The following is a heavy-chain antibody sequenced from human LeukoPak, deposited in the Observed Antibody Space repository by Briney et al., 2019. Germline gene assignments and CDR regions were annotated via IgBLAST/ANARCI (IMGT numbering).Heavy chain of an antibody. J-gene: IGHJ6*02. V-gene: IGHV3-30-3*01. CDR3: ARGPGDYYDSSGYQILYYYYGMDV. D-gene: IGHD3-22*01. Sequence: PGGSLRLSCAASGFTFSSYAMHWVRQAPGKGLEWVAVISYDGNNKYYADSVKGRFTISRDNSKNTLYLQMNSLRAEDTAVNYCARGPGDYYDSSGYQILYYYYGMDVWGQGTTVTVSS. CDR2: ISYDGNNK. CDR1: GFTFSSYA.